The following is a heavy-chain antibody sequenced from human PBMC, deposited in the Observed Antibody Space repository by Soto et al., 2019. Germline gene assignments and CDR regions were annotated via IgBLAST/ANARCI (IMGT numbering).Heavy chain of an antibody. Sequence: SETRSLTCTVSGGSISNYYWSWIRQPAEKRLEWIGRVSSTGSSYYNPSLKSRVTISVDTSKNQVSLNLTSVTAADTAVYYCARGVPAAGTDWFDPWGQGTLVTVSS. D-gene: IGHD6-13*01. CDR1: GGSISNYY. J-gene: IGHJ5*02. V-gene: IGHV4-4*07. CDR3: ARGVPAAGTDWFDP. CDR2: VSSTGSS.